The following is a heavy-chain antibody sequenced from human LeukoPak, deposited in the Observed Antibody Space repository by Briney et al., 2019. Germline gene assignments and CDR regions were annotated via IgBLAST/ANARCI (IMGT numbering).Heavy chain of an antibody. D-gene: IGHD6-19*01. V-gene: IGHV3-30*02. J-gene: IGHJ5*02. CDR2: IRSDGSNT. Sequence: PGGSLRLSCATSGFSFSDFDMQWVRQAPGQGLEWVAFIRSDGSNTYYGDSVKGRFTISRDNSKKILHLQMNSLKTEDTAVYYCTTDPPLPIAVAGNWFDPWGQGTLVTVSS. CDR1: GFSFSDFD. CDR3: TTDPPLPIAVAGNWFDP.